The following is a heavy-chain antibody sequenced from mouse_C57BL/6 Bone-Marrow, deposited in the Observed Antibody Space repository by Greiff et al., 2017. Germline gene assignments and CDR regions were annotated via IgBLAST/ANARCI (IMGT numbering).Heavy chain of an antibody. CDR3: ARNFYSYYYGSSYGAMDY. J-gene: IGHJ4*01. CDR2: IYPGDGDT. Sequence: QVQLQQSGAELVKPGASVKISCKASGYAFSSYWMNWVKQRPGKGLEWIGQIYPGDGDTNYNGKFKGKATLTADKSSSTAYMQLSSLTSEDSAVYFCARNFYSYYYGSSYGAMDYWGQGTSVTVSS. CDR1: GYAFSSYW. V-gene: IGHV1-80*01. D-gene: IGHD1-1*01.